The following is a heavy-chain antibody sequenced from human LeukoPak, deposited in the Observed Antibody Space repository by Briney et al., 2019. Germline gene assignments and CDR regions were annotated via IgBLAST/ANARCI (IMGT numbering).Heavy chain of an antibody. V-gene: IGHV4-34*01. J-gene: IGHJ4*02. D-gene: IGHD3-10*01. CDR2: INHSGST. CDR3: ARAYYGSGSYNY. Sequence: SETLSLTRAVYGGSFSGYYWSWIRQPPGKGLEWIGEINHSGSTNYNPSLKSRVTISVDTSKNQFSLKLSSVTAADTAVYYCARAYYGSGSYNYWGQGTLVTVSS. CDR1: GGSFSGYY.